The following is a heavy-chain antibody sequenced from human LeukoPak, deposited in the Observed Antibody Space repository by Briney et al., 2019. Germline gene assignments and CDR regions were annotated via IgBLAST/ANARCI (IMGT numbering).Heavy chain of an antibody. J-gene: IGHJ5*02. V-gene: IGHV4-39*01. Sequence: SETLSLTCTVSGGSISSSSYYWGWIRQPPGKGLEWIGSIYYSGSTYYNPSLKSRVTISVDTSKNQFSLKLSSVTAAGTAVYYCASGLRYFDWLLYGGFDPWGQGTLVTVSS. D-gene: IGHD3-9*01. CDR3: ASGLRYFDWLLYGGFDP. CDR1: GGSISSSSYY. CDR2: IYYSGST.